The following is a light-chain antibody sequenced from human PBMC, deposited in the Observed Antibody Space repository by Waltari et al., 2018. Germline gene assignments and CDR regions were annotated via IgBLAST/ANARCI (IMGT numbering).Light chain of an antibody. J-gene: IGKJ3*01. CDR2: DAS. Sequence: ENVLTQSPATLSLSPGERATLSCRASHSVGSHLAWYQQKPGQAPRLLIYDASNRATGIPARFSGSGSETDFTLTISGDEPEDFAVYYCQQRSNWPGTFGPGTKVDIK. V-gene: IGKV3-11*01. CDR1: HSVGSH. CDR3: QQRSNWPGT.